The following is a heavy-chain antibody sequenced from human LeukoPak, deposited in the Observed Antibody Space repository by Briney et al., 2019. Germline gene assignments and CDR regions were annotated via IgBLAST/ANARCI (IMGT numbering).Heavy chain of an antibody. CDR2: IYYSGST. CDR1: GGSISSSSHY. Sequence: SETLSLTCTVSGGSISSSSHYWGWIRQPPGKGLEWIGSIYYSGSTYYNPSLKSRVTISVDTSKNQFSLKLSSVTAADTAVYYCARAYDSSGYFGYWGQGTLVTVSS. V-gene: IGHV4-39*01. J-gene: IGHJ4*02. D-gene: IGHD3-22*01. CDR3: ARAYDSSGYFGY.